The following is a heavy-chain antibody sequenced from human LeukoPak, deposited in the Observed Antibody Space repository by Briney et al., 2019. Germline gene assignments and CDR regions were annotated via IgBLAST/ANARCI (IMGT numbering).Heavy chain of an antibody. CDR1: GFTFSSYE. CDR3: ARDGPSIIRGVIRGAVAYYYYYMDV. V-gene: IGHV3-48*03. Sequence: PGGSLRLSCAASGFTFSSYEMNWVRQAPGKGLEWVSYISSSGSTIYYADSVKGRFTISRDNAKNSLYLQMNSLRAEDTAVYYCARDGPSIIRGVIRGAVAYYYYYMDVWGKGATVTISS. J-gene: IGHJ6*03. CDR2: ISSSGSTI. D-gene: IGHD3-10*01.